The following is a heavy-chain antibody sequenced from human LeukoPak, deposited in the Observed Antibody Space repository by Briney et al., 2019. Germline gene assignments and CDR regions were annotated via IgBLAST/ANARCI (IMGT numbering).Heavy chain of an antibody. CDR1: GYTFTSYG. CDR3: ARGARISSGWYRPIDY. D-gene: IGHD6-19*01. CDR2: ISAYNGNT. J-gene: IGHJ4*02. V-gene: IGHV1-18*04. Sequence: ASVKVSCKASGYTFTSYGISWVRQAPGQGLEWMGWISAYNGNTNYAQKLQGRVTMTTDTSASTAYMELRSLRSDDTAVYYCARGARISSGWYRPIDYWGQGTLVTVSS.